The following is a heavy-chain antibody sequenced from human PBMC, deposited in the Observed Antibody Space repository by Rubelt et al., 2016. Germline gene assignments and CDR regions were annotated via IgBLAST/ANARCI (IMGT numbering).Heavy chain of an antibody. Sequence: GKGLEWVSYISSSSSLIYYADSVKGRFTISRDNAKNSLYLQMNSLRAEDTAVYYCAKETEGNYHYYGMDVWGQGTTVTVSS. V-gene: IGHV3-48*04. CDR2: ISSSSSLI. J-gene: IGHJ6*02. CDR3: AKETEGNYHYYGMDV.